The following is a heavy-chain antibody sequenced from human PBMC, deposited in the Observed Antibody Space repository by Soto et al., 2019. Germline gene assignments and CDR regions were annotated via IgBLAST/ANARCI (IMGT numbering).Heavy chain of an antibody. CDR1: GFTFTNSA. CDR2: IIVASGRT. D-gene: IGHD2-21*02. Sequence: VKVSCKTSGFTFTNSAVQWVRQARGQRLEWIGWIIVASGRTNYAREVQERATINRDTSTSTAYMELSGLRSEDTAAYYCVAELYSGGGCCSFDFWGQGAMVTVSS. J-gene: IGHJ3*01. V-gene: IGHV1-58*01. CDR3: VAELYSGGGCCSFDF.